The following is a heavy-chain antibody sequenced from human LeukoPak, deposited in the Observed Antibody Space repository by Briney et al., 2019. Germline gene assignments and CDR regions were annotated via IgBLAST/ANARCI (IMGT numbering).Heavy chain of an antibody. Sequence: PGGSLRLSCAASGFIFDDYAMHWVRQAPGKGLEWVSGISWNSGSIGYADSVKGRFTISRDNAKNSLYLQMNSPRAEDTALYYCASAGGDWGQGTLVTVSS. CDR3: ASAGGD. CDR1: GFIFDDYA. J-gene: IGHJ4*02. V-gene: IGHV3-9*01. D-gene: IGHD3-10*01. CDR2: ISWNSGSI.